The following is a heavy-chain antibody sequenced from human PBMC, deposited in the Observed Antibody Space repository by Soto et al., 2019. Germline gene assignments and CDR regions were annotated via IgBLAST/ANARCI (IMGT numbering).Heavy chain of an antibody. CDR2: ISYDGRNK. CDR1: EFTFSSYG. CDR3: AKDGVTPWNFYYYMDV. J-gene: IGHJ6*03. D-gene: IGHD1-1*01. Sequence: GGSLRLSCAASEFTFSSYGMHWVRQAPGKGLEWVAVISYDGRNKHYADSVRGRFTIFRDNSKNTVGLQMNSLRAEDTAVYYCAKDGVTPWNFYYYMDVWGKGTTVTVSS. V-gene: IGHV3-30*18.